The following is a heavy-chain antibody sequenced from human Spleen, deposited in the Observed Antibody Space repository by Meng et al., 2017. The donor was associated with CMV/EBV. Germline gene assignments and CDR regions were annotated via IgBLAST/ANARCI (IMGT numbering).Heavy chain of an antibody. J-gene: IGHJ4*02. V-gene: IGHV3-21*04. CDR1: VFSFNNSD. CDR3: SGGRWLQFRGLEGRDY. Sequence: GGSLRLSCVASVFSFNNSDIHWVRQAPGKGLEWVSAVTGSGDSTYHADSVKGRFTISRDNAKNSLSLQMNSLRAEDTAVYYCSGGRWLQFRGLEGRDYWGQGTLVTVSS. D-gene: IGHD5-24*01. CDR2: VTGSGDST.